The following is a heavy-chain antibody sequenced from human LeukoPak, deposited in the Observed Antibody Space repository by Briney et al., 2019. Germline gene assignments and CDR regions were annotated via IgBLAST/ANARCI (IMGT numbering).Heavy chain of an antibody. CDR2: ISSSSSTL. J-gene: IGHJ3*02. Sequence: GGSLILSCAASGLTVSSSYMSWVRQAPGKGLEWVAYISSSSSTLHYADPVKGRFTISRDNANNSLYLQMNSLRDEDTAVYYCARDGRPFDIWGQGTMVTVSS. CDR1: GLTVSSSY. CDR3: ARDGRPFDI. V-gene: IGHV3-48*02.